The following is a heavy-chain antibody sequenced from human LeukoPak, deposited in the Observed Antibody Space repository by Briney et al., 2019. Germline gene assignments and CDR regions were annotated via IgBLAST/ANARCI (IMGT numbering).Heavy chain of an antibody. CDR3: AKDPVAVTRYFDL. D-gene: IGHD6-19*01. J-gene: IGHJ2*01. CDR1: GFTFSSDA. Sequence: PGGSPRLSCAASGFTFSSDAMSWVRQAPGKGLEWVSAISGSGGSTYYADSVKGRFTISRDNSKNTLSLQMNSLRAEDTAVYYCAKDPVAVTRYFDLWGRGTLVTVSS. V-gene: IGHV3-23*01. CDR2: ISGSGGST.